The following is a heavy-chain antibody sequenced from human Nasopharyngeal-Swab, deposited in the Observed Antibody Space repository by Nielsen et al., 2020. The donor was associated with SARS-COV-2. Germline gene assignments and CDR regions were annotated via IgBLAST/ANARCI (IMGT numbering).Heavy chain of an antibody. J-gene: IGHJ4*02. V-gene: IGHV3-21*01. D-gene: IGHD1-26*01. CDR1: GFTFPSHT. Sequence: ESLKLSCEASGFTFPSHTINWVRQAPGGGLECILSITYIGNYIYYAYSVKDRSTISRDNVKNSIYLQMTNLRADDTAVYYCASYGSANYFRFDYWGQGALVIVSS. CDR2: ITYIGNYI. CDR3: ASYGSANYFRFDY.